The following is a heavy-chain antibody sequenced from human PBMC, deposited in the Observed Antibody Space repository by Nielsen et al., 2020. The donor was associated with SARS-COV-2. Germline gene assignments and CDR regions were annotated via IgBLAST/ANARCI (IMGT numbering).Heavy chain of an antibody. J-gene: IGHJ5*02. Sequence: ASVKVSCKASGYTFTGYYMHWVRQAPGQGLEWMGRINPNSGGTNYAQKFQGRVTMTEDTSTDTAYMELSSLRSEDTAVYYCATSSPMNSSPWFDPWGQGTLVTVSS. CDR3: ATSSPMNSSPWFDP. CDR2: INPNSGGT. V-gene: IGHV1-2*06. CDR1: GYTFTGYY. D-gene: IGHD3-22*01.